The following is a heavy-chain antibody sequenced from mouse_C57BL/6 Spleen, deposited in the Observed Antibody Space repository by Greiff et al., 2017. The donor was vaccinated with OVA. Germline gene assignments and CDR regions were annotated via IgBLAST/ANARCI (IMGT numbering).Heavy chain of an antibody. CDR1: GFTFSDYG. D-gene: IGHD1-1*01. CDR2: ISSGSSTL. V-gene: IGHV5-17*01. Sequence: EVNVVESGGGLVKPGGSLKLSCAASGFTFSDYGMHWVRQAPEKGLEWVAYISSGSSTLYSAATVKGRFPISRHNAKNTLFLQRTSLRSEDTAMYYCARRYYGSSYGWYFDGWGTGTTVTVSS. CDR3: ARRYYGSSYGWYFDG. J-gene: IGHJ1*03.